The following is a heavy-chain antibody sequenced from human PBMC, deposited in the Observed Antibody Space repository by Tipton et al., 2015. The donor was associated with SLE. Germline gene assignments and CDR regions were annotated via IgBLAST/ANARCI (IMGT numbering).Heavy chain of an antibody. J-gene: IGHJ2*01. V-gene: IGHV4-59*01. D-gene: IGHD5-18*01. CDR1: GGSISSYY. CDR2: IYYSGST. CDR3: ARGNRGRDSDGPRPNWYCDL. Sequence: TLSLTCTVSGGSISSYYWSWIRQPPAKGLEWIGDIYYSGSTSYNPSLKIRATISVAPSKTQFSLKLSSVTAADTAVYYCARGNRGRDSDGPRPNWYCDLWDRGALVTVSS.